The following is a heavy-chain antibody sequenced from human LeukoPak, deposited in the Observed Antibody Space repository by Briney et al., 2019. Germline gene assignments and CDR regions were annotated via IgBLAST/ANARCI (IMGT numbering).Heavy chain of an antibody. J-gene: IGHJ3*02. D-gene: IGHD2-15*01. V-gene: IGHV3-23*01. CDR1: GFTFAGYG. Sequence: VQPGGSLRLSCAASGFTFAGYGMNWVRQAPGKGLEWVSAISGSGGSTYYADSVKGRFTISRDNSKNTLYLQMNSLRAEDTAVYYCAKPEGEVVTPYDAFDIWGQGTMVTVPS. CDR3: AKPEGEVVTPYDAFDI. CDR2: ISGSGGST.